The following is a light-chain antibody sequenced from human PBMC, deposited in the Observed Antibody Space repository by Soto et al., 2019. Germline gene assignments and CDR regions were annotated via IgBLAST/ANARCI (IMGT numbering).Light chain of an antibody. CDR1: KLGDKY. CDR2: QDS. J-gene: IGLJ1*01. CDR3: QAWDSNTGV. Sequence: SYELTQPPSVSVSPGQTVSISCSGDKLGDKYACWYQQKPGQSPVLVIYQDSKRPSGIPERFSGSNSGNTATLTISGTQAMDEADYYCQAWDSNTGVFGTGTKLTVL. V-gene: IGLV3-1*01.